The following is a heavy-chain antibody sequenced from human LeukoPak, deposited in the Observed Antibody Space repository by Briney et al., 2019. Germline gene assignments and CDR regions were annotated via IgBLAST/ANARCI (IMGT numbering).Heavy chain of an antibody. CDR1: GFPFSTYP. CDR2: IVASGDST. Sequence: GGSLRLSCAASGFPFSTYPMSWVRQAPGKGLDWVSAIVASGDSTYYADSVKGRFTVSRDNSKNTLYLQMNSLRAEDTAVYYCAKRAYTWYDSVFREYWGQGALVTVSS. J-gene: IGHJ4*02. D-gene: IGHD3-22*01. CDR3: AKRAYTWYDSVFREY. V-gene: IGHV3-23*01.